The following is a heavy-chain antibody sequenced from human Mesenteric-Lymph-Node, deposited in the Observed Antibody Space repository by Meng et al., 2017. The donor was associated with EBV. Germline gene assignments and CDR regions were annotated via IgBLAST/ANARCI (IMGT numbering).Heavy chain of an antibody. CDR1: GFTFSYYY. V-gene: IGHV3-11*01. CDR2: IGAAGTAI. J-gene: IGHJ4*02. CDR3: ARGAKPYDYDSSGYY. Sequence: QVQLVESGGXXVXPGXSPXLPCAASGFTFSYYYMSWMRQAPGKGLEWVSYIGAAGTAIYYADSVKGRFTISRGNAKNSLYLQMDNLRADDTAVYYCARGAKPYDYDSSGYYWGQGSLVTVSS. D-gene: IGHD3-22*01.